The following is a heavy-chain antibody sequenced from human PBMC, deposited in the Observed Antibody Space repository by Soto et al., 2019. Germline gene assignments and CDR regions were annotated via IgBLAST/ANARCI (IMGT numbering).Heavy chain of an antibody. Sequence: SETLSLTCTVTGGSIGSSSYYWGCFLQPPGKGLEWIGSIYYSGSTYYNPSLKSRVTISVDTSKNQFSLKLSSVTAADTAVYYCARHPPAISISDHWGQGTLVTIS. CDR1: GGSIGSSSYY. CDR2: IYYSGST. V-gene: IGHV4-39*01. D-gene: IGHD3-3*01. J-gene: IGHJ4*02. CDR3: ARHPPAISISDH.